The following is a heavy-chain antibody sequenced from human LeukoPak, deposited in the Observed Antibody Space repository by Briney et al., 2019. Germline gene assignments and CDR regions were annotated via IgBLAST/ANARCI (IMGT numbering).Heavy chain of an antibody. CDR3: ARKRITMVRGVRPGWFDP. D-gene: IGHD3-10*01. Sequence: PSETLSLTCAVYGGSFSGYYWSRIRQPPGKGLEWIGEINHSGSTNYNPSLKSRVTISVDTSKNQFSLKLSSVTAADTAVYYCARKRITMVRGVRPGWFDPWGQGTLVTVSS. J-gene: IGHJ5*02. CDR2: INHSGST. V-gene: IGHV4-34*01. CDR1: GGSFSGYY.